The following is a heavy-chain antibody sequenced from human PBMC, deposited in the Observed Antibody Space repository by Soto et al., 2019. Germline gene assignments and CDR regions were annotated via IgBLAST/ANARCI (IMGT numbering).Heavy chain of an antibody. Sequence: QVQLQESGPGLVKPSGTLSLTCAVSGGSVYSHNCWNWVRQPPGKGLEWIGEIHHSGTSNYSPSLKSRLTLLVDKSKNEVSLNLNSVTAADTAVYYCGRTNTRGSPIDSWGQGTLVIVSS. V-gene: IGHV4-4*02. CDR2: IHHSGTS. J-gene: IGHJ4*02. D-gene: IGHD2-2*01. CDR1: GGSVYSHNC. CDR3: GRTNTRGSPIDS.